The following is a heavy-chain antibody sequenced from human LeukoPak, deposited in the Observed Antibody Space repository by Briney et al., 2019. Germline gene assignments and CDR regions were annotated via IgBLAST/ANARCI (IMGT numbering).Heavy chain of an antibody. D-gene: IGHD1-26*01. J-gene: IGHJ4*02. CDR1: GSTFGDYS. Sequence: GGSLRLSCAASGSTFGDYSMNWVRQAPGKGLEWVSSISSSSRYISYADSVKGRFTISRDNAKNSLYLQMNSLRAEDTAVYYCARLGVGGSYSGIYYFNYWGQGTLVTVSS. CDR3: ARLGVGGSYSGIYYFNY. V-gene: IGHV3-21*01. CDR2: ISSSSRYI.